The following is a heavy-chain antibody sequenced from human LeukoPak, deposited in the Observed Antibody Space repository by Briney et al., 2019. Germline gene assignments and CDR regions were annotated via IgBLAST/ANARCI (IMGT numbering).Heavy chain of an antibody. D-gene: IGHD6-19*01. V-gene: IGHV1-18*01. CDR2: ISAYNGNT. J-gene: IGHJ4*02. CDR1: GYTFTGYG. CDR3: ARARGIAVAGGPFDY. Sequence: ASVKVSCKASGYTFTGYGISWVRQAPGQGLEWMGWISAYNGNTNYAQKLQGRVTMTTDTSTSTAYMELRSLRSDDTAVYYCARARGIAVAGGPFDYWGQGTLVTVSS.